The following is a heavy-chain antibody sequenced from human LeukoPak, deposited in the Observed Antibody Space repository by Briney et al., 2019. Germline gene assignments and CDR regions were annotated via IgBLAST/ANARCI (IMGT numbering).Heavy chain of an antibody. CDR1: GFTFSSYA. Sequence: HTGRSLRLSCAASGFTFSSYAMSWVRQARGKGLEWVSAISGSGGSTYYADSVKGRFTISRDNSKNTLYLQMNSLRAEDTAVYYCAKDNFPMVRGVMRYWGQGTLVTVSS. CDR2: ISGSGGST. J-gene: IGHJ4*02. D-gene: IGHD3-10*01. V-gene: IGHV3-23*01. CDR3: AKDNFPMVRGVMRY.